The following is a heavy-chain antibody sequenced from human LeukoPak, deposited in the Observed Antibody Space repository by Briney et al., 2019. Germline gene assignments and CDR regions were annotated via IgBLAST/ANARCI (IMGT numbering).Heavy chain of an antibody. CDR1: GDTFTSYG. J-gene: IGHJ4*02. CDR2: ISAYNGNT. CDR3: VRGAYADIHY. Sequence: SEKVSCKASGDTFTSYGISWVRQAPGQGLEWMGWISAYNGNTNYAQKFQGRVTITTDESTSTAYMQLSSLRSEDTAVYYCVRGAYADIHYWARGTLVTVSS. V-gene: IGHV1-18*01.